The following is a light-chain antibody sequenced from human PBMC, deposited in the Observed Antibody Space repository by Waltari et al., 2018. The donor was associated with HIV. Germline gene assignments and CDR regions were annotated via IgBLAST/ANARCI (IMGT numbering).Light chain of an antibody. CDR2: EVS. CDR1: TSDVGGYNH. V-gene: IGLV2-14*01. Sequence: LTQPASVSGSPGQSITISCTGTTSDVGGYNHVSWYQQHPGKAPKLMIYEVSNRPSGVSNRLSGSKSGNTASLTISGLQAEDEADYYCSSYTSSSTVVFGGGTKLTVL. CDR3: SSYTSSSTVV. J-gene: IGLJ3*02.